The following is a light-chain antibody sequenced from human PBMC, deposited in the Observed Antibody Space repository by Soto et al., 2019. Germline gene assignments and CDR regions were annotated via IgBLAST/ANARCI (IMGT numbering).Light chain of an antibody. CDR1: RSISNY. CDR3: QQSYSVPR. Sequence: DIQMTQSPSSLSAYVGDRVTITCRASRSISNYLNWYQQKSGKAPRLLIYAASSLQPGVPSRFSGTGTGREFTLTITSLQPEDSATYYCQQSYSVPRFGHGTRVDLK. J-gene: IGKJ1*01. CDR2: AAS. V-gene: IGKV1-39*01.